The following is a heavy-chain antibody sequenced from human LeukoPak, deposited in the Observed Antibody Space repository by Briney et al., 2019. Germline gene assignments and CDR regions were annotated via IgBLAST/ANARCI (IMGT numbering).Heavy chain of an antibody. Sequence: GGSLRLSCTASGFTFGDYAMSWVRQAPGKGLEWVGFIRSKAYGGTTEYAASVKGRFTISRDDSKSIAYLQMNSLKTEDTAVYYCTEGYYDSSGYSIWGQGTLVTVSS. CDR1: GFTFGDYA. V-gene: IGHV3-49*04. CDR3: TEGYYDSSGYSI. CDR2: IRSKAYGGTT. J-gene: IGHJ4*02. D-gene: IGHD3-22*01.